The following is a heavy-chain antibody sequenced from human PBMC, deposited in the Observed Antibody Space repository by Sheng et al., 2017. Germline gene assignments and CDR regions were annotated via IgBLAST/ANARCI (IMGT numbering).Heavy chain of an antibody. V-gene: IGHV4-39*07. CDR3: ARVPGGSSIDY. CDR1: GASISSRSYY. Sequence: QLQLQESGPGLVKPSGTLSLTCSVSGASISSRSYYWGWIRQPPGKRLEWVGTIYYSGSTYYNPSLKSRVTVSLDTSKNQFSLKVTSVTAADTAVYYCARVPGGSSIDYWGQGALVTVSS. CDR2: IYYSGST. D-gene: IGHD1-26*01. J-gene: IGHJ4*02.